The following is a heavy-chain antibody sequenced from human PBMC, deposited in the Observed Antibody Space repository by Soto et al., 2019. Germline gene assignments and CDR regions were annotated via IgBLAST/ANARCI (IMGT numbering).Heavy chain of an antibody. V-gene: IGHV3-23*01. CDR2: ISGSGGST. CDR3: AKCWGGGVVPDYYYYGMDV. Sequence: GGSLRLSCAASGFTFSSYAMSWVRQAPGKGLEWVSAISGSGGSTYYADSVKGRFTISRDNSKNTLYLQMNSLRAEDTAVYYCAKCWGGGVVPDYYYYGMDVWGQGTTVTVYS. D-gene: IGHD2-15*01. CDR1: GFTFSSYA. J-gene: IGHJ6*02.